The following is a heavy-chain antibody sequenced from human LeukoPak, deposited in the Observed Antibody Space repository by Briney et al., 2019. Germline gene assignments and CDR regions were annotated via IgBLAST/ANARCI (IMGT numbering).Heavy chain of an antibody. CDR2: ISGSGGST. Sequence: GGSLRLSCAASGFTFSSYAMSWVRQAPGKGLEWVSAISGSGGSTYYADSVKGRFTISRDNAKNSLYLQMNSLRAEDTAVYYCATGEIAAAGTSYYYYGMDVWGQGTTVTVSS. D-gene: IGHD6-13*01. V-gene: IGHV3-23*01. CDR3: ATGEIAAAGTSYYYYGMDV. CDR1: GFTFSSYA. J-gene: IGHJ6*02.